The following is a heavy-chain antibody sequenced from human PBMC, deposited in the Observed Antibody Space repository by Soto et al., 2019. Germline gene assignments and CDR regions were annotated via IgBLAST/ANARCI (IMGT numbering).Heavy chain of an antibody. V-gene: IGHV1-69*02. Sequence: SVKVSCKASGGTFSNYTISWVRQAPGQGLEWMGRIIPILGIANYAQKFQGRVTITADKSTSTAYMELSSLRSEDTAVYYCARGKRSGGSRYYMDVWGKGTTVTVSS. CDR2: IIPILGIA. CDR3: ARGKRSGGSRYYMDV. D-gene: IGHD2-15*01. J-gene: IGHJ6*03. CDR1: GGTFSNYT.